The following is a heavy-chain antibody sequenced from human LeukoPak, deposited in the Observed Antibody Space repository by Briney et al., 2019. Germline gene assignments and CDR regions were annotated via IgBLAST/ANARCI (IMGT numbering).Heavy chain of an antibody. V-gene: IGHV3-74*01. CDR3: ARDLNWNDPFDY. CDR1: GFTFSSYW. Sequence: GGSLRLSCAASGFTFSSYWMHWVRQAPGKGLVWVSRINSDGSVTGSADSVKGRFTISRDNAKNTLYLQMNSLRADDTAVYYCARDLNWNDPFDYWGQGTLVTVSS. J-gene: IGHJ4*02. D-gene: IGHD1-1*01. CDR2: INSDGSVT.